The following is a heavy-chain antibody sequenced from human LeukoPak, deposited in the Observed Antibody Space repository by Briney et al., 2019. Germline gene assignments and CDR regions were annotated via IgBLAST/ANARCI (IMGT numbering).Heavy chain of an antibody. CDR3: ARDPSVKYYMDV. CDR2: IIPIFGTA. CDR1: GGTFSSYA. J-gene: IGHJ6*03. D-gene: IGHD4-17*01. V-gene: IGHV1-69*13. Sequence: GASVKVSCKASGGTFSSYAISWVRQAPGQGLEWMGGIIPIFGTANYAQKFQGRVTITADESTSTAYMELSSLRSEDTAVYYCARDPSVKYYMDVWGKGTTVTVSS.